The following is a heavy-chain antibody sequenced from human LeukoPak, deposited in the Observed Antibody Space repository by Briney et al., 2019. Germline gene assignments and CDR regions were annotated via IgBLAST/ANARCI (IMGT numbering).Heavy chain of an antibody. CDR3: ARARDSYGGNSGPTYYYYYMDV. CDR1: GGSISSYY. J-gene: IGHJ6*03. Sequence: SETLSLTCTVSGGSISSYYWSWIRQPPGKGLEWIGYIPYSGSTNYNPSLKSRVTISLDTSKNQFSLKLSSVTAADTAVYYCARARDSYGGNSGPTYYYYYMDVWGKGTTVTISS. CDR2: IPYSGST. D-gene: IGHD4-23*01. V-gene: IGHV4-59*01.